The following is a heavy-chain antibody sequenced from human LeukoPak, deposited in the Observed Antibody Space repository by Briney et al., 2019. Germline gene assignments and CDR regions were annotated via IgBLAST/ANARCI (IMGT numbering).Heavy chain of an antibody. D-gene: IGHD1-26*01. V-gene: IGHV3-23*01. CDR2: ISGSGGST. Sequence: GGSLRLPCAASGFTFSSYAMSWVRQAPGKGLEWVSAISGSGGSTYYADSVKGRFTISRDNSKNTLYLQMNSLRAEDTAVYYCAKVSGSYFRYYYFDYWGQGTLVTVPS. CDR3: AKVSGSYFRYYYFDY. J-gene: IGHJ4*02. CDR1: GFTFSSYA.